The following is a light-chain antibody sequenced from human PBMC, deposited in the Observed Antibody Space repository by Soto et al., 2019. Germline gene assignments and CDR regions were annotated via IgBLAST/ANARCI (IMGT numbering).Light chain of an antibody. CDR3: QQSYTTLWT. CDR2: AAF. J-gene: IGKJ1*01. V-gene: IGKV1-39*01. Sequence: DIQMTQSPSSLSASIGDRVTITCRASQTISRSLNWYQQKPGKAPELLIYAAFNLQSGVPSRFSGSGSGTDYTLTISNLQPADSATYYCQQSYTTLWTFGQGTKVDIK. CDR1: QTISRS.